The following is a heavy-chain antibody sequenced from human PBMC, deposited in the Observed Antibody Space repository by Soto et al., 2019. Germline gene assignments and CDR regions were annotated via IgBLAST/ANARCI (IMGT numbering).Heavy chain of an antibody. CDR2: IIPVSGTA. CDR3: ATVDRSVSLVGWFDP. J-gene: IGHJ5*02. V-gene: IGHV1-69*01. D-gene: IGHD2-8*02. CDR1: GGTFSSYV. Sequence: QVHLEQSGAEVKKPGSSVKVSCKFSGGTFSSYVIIWVRQAPGQGLEWMGGIIPVSGTANYAQKFHGRVTISADAATNTADMELRSVRFDDTAVYYCATVDRSVSLVGWFDPWGQGTLVTVSS.